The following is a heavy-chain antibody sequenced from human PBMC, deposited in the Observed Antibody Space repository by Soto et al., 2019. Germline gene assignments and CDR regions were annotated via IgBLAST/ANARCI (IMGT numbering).Heavy chain of an antibody. CDR3: AKDQGIVLVPAAAHTRRYYGMDV. Sequence: GGSLRLSCAASGFTFSSYGMHWVRQAPGKGLEWVAVISYDGSNKYYADSVKGRFTISRDNSKNTLYLQMNSLRAEDTAVYYCAKDQGIVLVPAAAHTRRYYGMDVWGQGTTVTVSS. D-gene: IGHD2-2*01. CDR1: GFTFSSYG. J-gene: IGHJ6*02. CDR2: ISYDGSNK. V-gene: IGHV3-30*18.